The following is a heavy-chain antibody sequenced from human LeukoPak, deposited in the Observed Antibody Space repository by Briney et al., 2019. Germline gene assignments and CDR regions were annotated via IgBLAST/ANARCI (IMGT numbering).Heavy chain of an antibody. CDR2: IWNSGIT. V-gene: IGHV4-59*08. Sequence: SETLSLTCTVSGASMKSYYWSWIRQPPGKGLEWIGFIWNSGITNYNPSLKSRITISADTSKNQFSLKLSSVTAADTAVYYCARLVYDTSDYYYFDHWGQGTLVTVSS. D-gene: IGHD3-22*01. CDR3: ARLVYDTSDYYYFDH. J-gene: IGHJ4*02. CDR1: GASMKSYY.